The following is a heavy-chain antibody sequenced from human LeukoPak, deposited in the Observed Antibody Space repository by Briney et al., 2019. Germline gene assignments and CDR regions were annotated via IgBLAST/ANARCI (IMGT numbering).Heavy chain of an antibody. D-gene: IGHD1-26*01. CDR2: IYYSGST. J-gene: IGHJ4*02. V-gene: IGHV4-59*01. CDR1: GGSISSYY. CDR3: ARDPDHRYSGSYDY. Sequence: PSETLSLTCTVSGGSISSYYWSWIRQPPGKGLEWIGYIYYSGSTNYNPSLKSRVTISVDTSKNQFSLKLSSVTAADTAVYYCARDPDHRYSGSYDYWGQGTLVTVSS.